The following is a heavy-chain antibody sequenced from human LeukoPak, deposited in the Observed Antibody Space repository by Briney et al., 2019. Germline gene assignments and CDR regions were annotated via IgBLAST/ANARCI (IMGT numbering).Heavy chain of an antibody. CDR2: INPSGGST. CDR1: GGTFSSYA. J-gene: IGHJ4*02. Sequence: GASVKVSCKASGGTFSSYAISWVRQAPGQGLEWMGIINPSGGSTSYAQKFQGRVTMTRDTSTSTVYMELSSLRSEDTAVYYCARDRVRVATITLAYWGQGTLVTVSS. V-gene: IGHV1-46*01. CDR3: ARDRVRVATITLAY. D-gene: IGHD5-12*01.